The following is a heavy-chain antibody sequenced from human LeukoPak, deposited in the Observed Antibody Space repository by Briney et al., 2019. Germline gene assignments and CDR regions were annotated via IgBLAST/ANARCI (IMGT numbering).Heavy chain of an antibody. Sequence: SVKVSCKASGGTFSSYAISWVRQAPGQGLEWMGRIIPILGIANYAQKFQGRVTITADKSTSTAYMELSSLRSEDTAVYYCASGPTSEVYSSSWSVGFYWGQGTLVTVSS. CDR2: IIPILGIA. V-gene: IGHV1-69*04. J-gene: IGHJ4*02. CDR1: GGTFSSYA. CDR3: ASGPTSEVYSSSWSVGFY. D-gene: IGHD6-13*01.